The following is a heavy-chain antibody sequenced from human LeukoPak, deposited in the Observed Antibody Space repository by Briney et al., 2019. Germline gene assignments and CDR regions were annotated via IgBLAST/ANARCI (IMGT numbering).Heavy chain of an antibody. D-gene: IGHD1-26*01. CDR3: ARDGVGGGSYYSAY. V-gene: IGHV3-20*04. CDR1: GFKFDDYG. J-gene: IGHJ4*02. Sequence: GGSLRLSCVTSGFKFDDYGMSWVRQAPGKGPEWISGITWNAARTDYADFVKGRFTISRDSAKNSLFLQMNSLRAEDTALYYCARDGVGGGSYYSAYWGQGTLVTVSS. CDR2: ITWNAART.